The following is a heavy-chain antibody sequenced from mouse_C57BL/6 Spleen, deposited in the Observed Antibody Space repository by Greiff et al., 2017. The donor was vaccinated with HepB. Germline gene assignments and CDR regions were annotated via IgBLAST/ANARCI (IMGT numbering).Heavy chain of an antibody. D-gene: IGHD1-1*01. CDR1: GYTFTSYW. V-gene: IGHV1-69*01. CDR3: ALITTVVAGNYFDY. Sequence: QVQLQQPGAELVMPGASVKLSCKASGYTFTSYWMHWVKQRPGQGLEWIGEIDPSDSYTNYNQKFKGKSTLTVDKSSSTAYMQLSSLTSEDSAVDYCALITTVVAGNYFDYWGQAPLSQSPQ. CDR2: IDPSDSYT. J-gene: IGHJ2*01.